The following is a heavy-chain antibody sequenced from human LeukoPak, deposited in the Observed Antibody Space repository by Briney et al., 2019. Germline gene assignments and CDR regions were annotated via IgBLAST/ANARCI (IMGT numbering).Heavy chain of an antibody. CDR2: INHSGTT. CDR1: GGSFSGYY. V-gene: IGHV4-34*01. Sequence: SETLSLTCAVYGGSFSGYYWTWIRQPPGKGLEWIGEINHSGTTSYNPSLKSRVTISVDTSKNQFSLKLSSVTAADTAVYYCARGAEWFGELLWYFDYGGQGTLVTVSS. J-gene: IGHJ4*02. CDR3: ARGAEWFGELLWYFDY. D-gene: IGHD3-10*01.